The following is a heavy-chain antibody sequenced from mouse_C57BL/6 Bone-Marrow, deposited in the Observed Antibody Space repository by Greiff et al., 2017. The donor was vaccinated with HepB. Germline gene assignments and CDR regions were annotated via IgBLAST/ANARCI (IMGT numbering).Heavy chain of an antibody. Sequence: DVQLVESGGGLVKPGGSLKLSCAASGFTFSSYAMSWVRQTPEKRLEWVATISDGGSYTYYPDNVKGRFTISRDNAKNNLYLQMSHLKSEDTAMYYCARDRPSYAMDYWGQGTSVTVSS. CDR2: ISDGGSYT. CDR1: GFTFSSYA. D-gene: IGHD2-10*02. CDR3: ARDRPSYAMDY. V-gene: IGHV5-4*01. J-gene: IGHJ4*01.